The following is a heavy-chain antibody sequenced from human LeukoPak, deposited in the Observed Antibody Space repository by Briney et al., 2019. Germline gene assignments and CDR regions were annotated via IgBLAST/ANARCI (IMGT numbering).Heavy chain of an antibody. V-gene: IGHV4-39*07. CDR3: ASRGRISKYSSSWTTRWHWFDP. CDR2: IYYSGST. D-gene: IGHD6-13*01. Sequence: ETLSLTCTVSGGSISSSSYYWGWIRQPPGKGLEWIGSIYYSGSTYYNPSLKGRVTISVDTSKNQFSLKLSSVTAADTAVYYCASRGRISKYSSSWTTRWHWFDPWGQGTLVTVSS. J-gene: IGHJ5*02. CDR1: GGSISSSSYY.